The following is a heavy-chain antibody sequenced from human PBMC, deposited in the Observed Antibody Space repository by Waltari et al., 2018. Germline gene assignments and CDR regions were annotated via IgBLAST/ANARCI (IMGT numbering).Heavy chain of an antibody. CDR3: ARDRASLGHPMSREFDY. J-gene: IGHJ4*02. CDR1: GYIFTAYY. D-gene: IGHD3-10*02. CDR2: VNPRSGDT. Sequence: QIQLVQSGAEVKKPGASVKVSCKPSGYIFTAYYFTWRRQAPGQGLEWMGKVNPRSGDTTYAQKFQDRVTLISDTSINTAYMELTRLTSDDTAVYYCARDRASLGHPMSREFDYWGRGTLVTVS. V-gene: IGHV1-2*02.